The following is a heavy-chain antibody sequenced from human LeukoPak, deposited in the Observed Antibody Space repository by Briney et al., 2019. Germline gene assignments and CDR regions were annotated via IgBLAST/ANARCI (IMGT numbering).Heavy chain of an antibody. Sequence: SGTLSLTCAVSGVSISSGGYSWSWIRQPPGEGLEWIGYIYHSGSTYYNPSLKSRVTISVDRSKNQFSLKLSSVTAADTAVYYCARVGDSSGYPFDYWGQGTLVTVSS. CDR1: GVSISSGGYS. V-gene: IGHV4-30-2*01. CDR2: IYHSGST. D-gene: IGHD3-22*01. CDR3: ARVGDSSGYPFDY. J-gene: IGHJ4*02.